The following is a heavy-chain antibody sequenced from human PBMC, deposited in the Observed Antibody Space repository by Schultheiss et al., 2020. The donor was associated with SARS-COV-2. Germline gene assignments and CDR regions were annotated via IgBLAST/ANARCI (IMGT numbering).Heavy chain of an antibody. CDR2: IIPIFGTA. CDR1: GGTFSSYA. D-gene: IGHD3-22*01. Sequence: SVKVSCKASGGTFSSYAISWVRQAPGQGLEWMGGIIPIFGTANYAQKFQGRVTMTTDTSTSTAYMELSSLRSEDTAVYYCARTYYYDSSGYWPFDYWGQGTLVTVSS. V-gene: IGHV1-69*05. J-gene: IGHJ4*02. CDR3: ARTYYYDSSGYWPFDY.